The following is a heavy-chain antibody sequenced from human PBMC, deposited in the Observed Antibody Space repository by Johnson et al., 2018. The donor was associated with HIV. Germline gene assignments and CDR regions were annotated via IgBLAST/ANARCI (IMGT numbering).Heavy chain of an antibody. V-gene: IGHV3-30*04. CDR1: GFTFSSYA. D-gene: IGHD1-26*01. CDR2: ISYDGSNK. CDR3: ARDGTWELHRHAFDI. J-gene: IGHJ3*02. Sequence: QVQLVESGGGVVQPGRSLRLSCAASGFTFSSYAMHWVRQAPGKGLEWVAVISYDGSNKYYADSVKGRFTISRDNSKNTLYLQMKSLRAEDTDVYYCARDGTWELHRHAFDIWGQGTMVTVSS.